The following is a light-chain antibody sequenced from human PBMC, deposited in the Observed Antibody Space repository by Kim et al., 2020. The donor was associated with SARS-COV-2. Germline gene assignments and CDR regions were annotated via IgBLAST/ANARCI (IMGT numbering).Light chain of an antibody. CDR2: QDS. V-gene: IGLV3-1*01. CDR3: QAWDSSTVV. Sequence: LSPGQTASITCSGDKLGDKYACWYQQKPGQPPVLVIYQDSKRPSGIPERFSGSNSGNTATLTISGTQAMDEADYYCQAWDSSTVVFGGGTQLTVL. CDR1: KLGDKY. J-gene: IGLJ2*01.